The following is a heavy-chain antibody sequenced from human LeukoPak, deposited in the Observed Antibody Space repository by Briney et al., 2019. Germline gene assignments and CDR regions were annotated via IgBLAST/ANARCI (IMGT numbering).Heavy chain of an antibody. CDR3: AKSTGEVPAAFDY. CDR1: GFTFSSYG. J-gene: IGHJ4*02. CDR2: IWYDGSNK. D-gene: IGHD2-2*01. Sequence: GGSLRLSCSASGFTFSSYGMHWVRQAPGKGLEWVAVIWYDGSNKYYADSVKGRFTISRDNSKNTLYLQMNSLRAEDTAVYYCAKSTGEVPAAFDYWGQGTLVTVSS. V-gene: IGHV3-33*06.